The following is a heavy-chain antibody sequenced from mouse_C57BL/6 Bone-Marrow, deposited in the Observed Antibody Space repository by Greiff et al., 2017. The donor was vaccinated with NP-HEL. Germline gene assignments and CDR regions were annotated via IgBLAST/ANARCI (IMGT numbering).Heavy chain of an antibody. CDR2: IYPRSGNT. D-gene: IGHD2-1*01. J-gene: IGHJ4*01. CDR1: GYTFTSSG. CDR3: ARQGYGNYDAMDY. Sequence: QVQLQQSGAELARPGASVKLSCKASGYTFTSSGISWVKQRTGQGLEWIGEIYPRSGNTYYNEKFKGKATLTADKSSSTAYMELRSLTSEDSAVYFCARQGYGNYDAMDYWGQGTSVTVSS. V-gene: IGHV1-81*01.